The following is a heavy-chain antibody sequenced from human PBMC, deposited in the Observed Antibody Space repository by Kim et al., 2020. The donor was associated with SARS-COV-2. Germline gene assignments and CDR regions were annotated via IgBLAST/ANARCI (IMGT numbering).Heavy chain of an antibody. CDR1: GFTFSSYA. CDR3: ARVRYYGSGLFDY. D-gene: IGHD3-10*01. Sequence: GGSLRLSCAASGFTFSSYAMHWVRQAPGTGLEWVAVISYDGSNKYYADSVKGRFTISRDNSKNTLYLQMNSLRAEDTAVYYCARVRYYGSGLFDYWGQGT. J-gene: IGHJ4*02. CDR2: ISYDGSNK. V-gene: IGHV3-30*04.